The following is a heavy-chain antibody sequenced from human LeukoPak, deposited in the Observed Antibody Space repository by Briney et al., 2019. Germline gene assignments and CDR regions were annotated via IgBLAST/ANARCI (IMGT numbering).Heavy chain of an antibody. CDR2: IKEDGNDK. J-gene: IGHJ4*02. Sequence: GGSLRLSCAASGFTFSTYWMKWVRQAPGKGLEWVASIKEDGNDKYYVDSVKGRFSISRDNAKNSLYLQMNSLRTEDTAVYYCAKGGHYHFDYWGQGTLVTVSS. CDR1: GFTFSTYW. V-gene: IGHV3-7*01. CDR3: AKGGHYHFDY. D-gene: IGHD1-26*01.